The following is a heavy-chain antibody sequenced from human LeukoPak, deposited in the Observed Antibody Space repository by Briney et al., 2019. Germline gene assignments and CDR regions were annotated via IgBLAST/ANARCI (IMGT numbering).Heavy chain of an antibody. CDR1: GGSISYYY. J-gene: IGHJ5*02. Sequence: SETLSLTCTVSGGSISYYYWNWIRQPPGKGLEWIGHTLYSGSTNYTPSLKSRVTISVDTSKTQFSLRLSSVTAADTAVYYCARSADFGAIINWLDPWGPGTLVTVSS. CDR2: TLYSGST. CDR3: ARSADFGAIINWLDP. D-gene: IGHD3-3*01. V-gene: IGHV4-59*01.